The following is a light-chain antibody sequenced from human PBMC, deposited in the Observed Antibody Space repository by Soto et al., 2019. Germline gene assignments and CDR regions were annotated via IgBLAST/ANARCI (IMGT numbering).Light chain of an antibody. CDR2: GNS. V-gene: IGLV1-40*01. J-gene: IGLJ3*02. Sequence: QLVLTQPPSVSGAPGQRVTISCTGSGSIIGADFDVHWYQQLPGTAPKLLIYGNSNRPSGVPDRFSGSKSGTSASLAITGLQAEDEADYYCQSYDSSLSGYVFGGGTKVTVL. CDR3: QSYDSSLSGYV. CDR1: GSIIGADFD.